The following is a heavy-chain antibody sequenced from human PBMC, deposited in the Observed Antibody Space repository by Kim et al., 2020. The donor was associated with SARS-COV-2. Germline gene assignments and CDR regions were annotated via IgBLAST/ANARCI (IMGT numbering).Heavy chain of an antibody. Sequence: GGSLRLSCAASGFTFSSYGMHWVRQAPGKRLEWVAVISYDGSNKYYADSVKGRFTISRDNSKNTLYLQMNSLRAEDTAVYYCARFYGGSYYYGMDVWGQGTTVTVSS. CDR1: GFTFSSYG. D-gene: IGHD2-15*01. V-gene: IGHV3-33*05. CDR2: ISYDGSNK. J-gene: IGHJ6*02. CDR3: ARFYGGSYYYGMDV.